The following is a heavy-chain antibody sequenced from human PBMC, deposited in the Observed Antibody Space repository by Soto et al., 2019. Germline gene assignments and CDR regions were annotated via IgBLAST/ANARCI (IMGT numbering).Heavy chain of an antibody. CDR1: GYSCTSYW. CDR2: IYPGDSDT. J-gene: IGHJ6*02. CDR3: ASAVISDPYGMDV. D-gene: IGHD3-22*01. V-gene: IGHV5-51*01. Sequence: EFLKISFKGSGYSCTSYWLGWVRQMPGKGLEWMGIIYPGDSDTRYSPSFQGQVTISADKSISTAYLQWSSLKASDTAMYYCASAVISDPYGMDVWGQGTTVTVSS.